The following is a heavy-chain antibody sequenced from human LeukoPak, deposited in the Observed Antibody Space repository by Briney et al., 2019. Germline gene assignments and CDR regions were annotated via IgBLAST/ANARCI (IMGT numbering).Heavy chain of an antibody. D-gene: IGHD3-3*01. V-gene: IGHV4-39*07. J-gene: IGHJ4*02. CDR3: ARESAVTYYDFWSGYYPPYWFDY. CDR2: IYYSGST. CDR1: GGSISSSSYY. Sequence: SETLSLTCTVSGGSISSSSYYWGWIRQPPGKGLEWIGSIYYSGSTYYNPSLKSRVTISVDTSKNQFSLKLSSVTAADTAVYYCARESAVTYYDFWSGYYPPYWFDYWGQGTLVTVSS.